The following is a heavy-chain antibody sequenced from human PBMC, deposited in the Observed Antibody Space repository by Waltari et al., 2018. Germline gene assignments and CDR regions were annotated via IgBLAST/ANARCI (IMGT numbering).Heavy chain of an antibody. CDR3: ARARASTGGYFQH. V-gene: IGHV1-3*01. D-gene: IGHD2-2*01. Sequence: QVQLVQSGAEVKKPGASVKVSCKASGYTFTSYAMHWVRQAPGQRLEWMGWINAGNGNTKYSQNLQGRVTMTTDTSTSTAYMELRSLRSDDTAVYYCARARASTGGYFQHWGQGTLVTVSS. CDR1: GYTFTSYA. J-gene: IGHJ1*01. CDR2: INAGNGNT.